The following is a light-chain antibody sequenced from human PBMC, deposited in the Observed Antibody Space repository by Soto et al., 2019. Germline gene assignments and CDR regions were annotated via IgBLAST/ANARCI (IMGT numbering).Light chain of an antibody. CDR1: QSISNY. V-gene: IGKV1-39*01. Sequence: DIQMTQSPSSLSASVGDRVTITCRASQSISNYLNWYQQKPGKAPKLLIYAASSLQSGVPSRFSGSGSGTDFTLNINSLQLEDFATYYCRQSYSTPPVLTFGGGTKVEIK. CDR2: AAS. CDR3: RQSYSTPPVLT. J-gene: IGKJ4*01.